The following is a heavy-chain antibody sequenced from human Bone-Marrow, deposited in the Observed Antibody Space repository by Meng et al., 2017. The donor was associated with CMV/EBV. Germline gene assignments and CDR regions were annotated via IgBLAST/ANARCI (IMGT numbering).Heavy chain of an antibody. CDR1: GFTFSSYA. V-gene: IGHV3-30*04. D-gene: IGHD3-3*01. CDR2: ISYDGSNK. CDR3: ARDPPYYDFWSGGTRYYYGMDV. Sequence: GGSLRLSCAASGFTFSSYAMHWVRQAPGKGLEWVAVISYDGSNKYYADSVKGRFTISGDNSKNTLYLQMNSLRAEDTAVYYCARDPPYYDFWSGGTRYYYGMDVWGQGTTVTVSS. J-gene: IGHJ6*02.